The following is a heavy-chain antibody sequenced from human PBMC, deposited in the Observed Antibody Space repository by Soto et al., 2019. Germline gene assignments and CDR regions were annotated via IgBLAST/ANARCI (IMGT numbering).Heavy chain of an antibody. D-gene: IGHD3-10*01. Sequence: QVQLVQSGAEVKKPGSSVKVSCKASGGTFSSYTISWVRQAPGQGLEWMGRIIPILGIANYAQKFQGRVTITADKSASTAYMELSSLRSEDTAVYYCAQTLLWFWELSTVDYWCQGTLVTVSS. CDR2: IIPILGIA. CDR3: AQTLLWFWELSTVDY. CDR1: GGTFSSYT. J-gene: IGHJ4*02. V-gene: IGHV1-69*02.